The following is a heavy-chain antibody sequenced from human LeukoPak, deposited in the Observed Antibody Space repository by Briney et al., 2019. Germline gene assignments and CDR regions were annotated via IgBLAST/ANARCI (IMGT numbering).Heavy chain of an antibody. D-gene: IGHD3-22*01. CDR3: AKDVGRTYYYDSSGSSNFDY. V-gene: IGHV3-23*01. Sequence: GGTLRLSCAASGFTFSSYGMSWVRQAPGKGLEWVSAISGSGGSTYYADSVKGRFTISRDNSKNTLYLQMNSLRAEDTAVYYCAKDVGRTYYYDSSGSSNFDYWGQGTLVTVSS. CDR2: ISGSGGST. CDR1: GFTFSSYG. J-gene: IGHJ4*02.